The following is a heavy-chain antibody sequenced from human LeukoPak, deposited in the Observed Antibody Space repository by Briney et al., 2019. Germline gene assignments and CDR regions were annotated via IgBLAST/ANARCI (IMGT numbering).Heavy chain of an antibody. D-gene: IGHD3-16*02. Sequence: EASVKVSCKASGYTFTDNGISWVRQAPGEGLEWMGWISANSGKTNYAQRLQGRVTMTRETSSSTVYMELRSLRSDDTAVYFCARDKNYRFDYCGQGTLVSVTS. CDR2: ISANSGKT. J-gene: IGHJ4*02. V-gene: IGHV1-18*01. CDR1: GYTFTDNG. CDR3: ARDKNYRFDY.